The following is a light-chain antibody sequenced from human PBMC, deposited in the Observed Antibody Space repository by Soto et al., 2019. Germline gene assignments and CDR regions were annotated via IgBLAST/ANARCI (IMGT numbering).Light chain of an antibody. CDR3: SSYTSSSPCV. Sequence: HSALTQPASVSGSPGQSMTISCTGTSSDVGGYKYVSWYQQYPGKAPKLLMYEVSNRPSGVSSRFSGSKSGNTASLTISGLQAEDEADYYCSSYTSSSPCVFGTGTKVTV. CDR1: SSDVGGYKY. CDR2: EVS. V-gene: IGLV2-14*01. J-gene: IGLJ1*01.